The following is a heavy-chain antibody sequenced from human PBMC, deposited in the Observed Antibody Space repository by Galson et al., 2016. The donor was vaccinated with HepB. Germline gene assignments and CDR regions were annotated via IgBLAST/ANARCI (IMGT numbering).Heavy chain of an antibody. Sequence: SLRLSCAASGFTFSNYEMHWVRQAPGKGLEWVAVVSYDGSNKYYADSVKGRFSISRDTTKNTLYLQMNSLRAGDTAVYYCARDRGDSRITIFGVANYYFDCWGQGTLVTVSS. CDR3: ARDRGDSRITIFGVANYYFDC. J-gene: IGHJ4*02. CDR1: GFTFSNYE. D-gene: IGHD3-3*01. V-gene: IGHV3-30-3*01. CDR2: VSYDGSNK.